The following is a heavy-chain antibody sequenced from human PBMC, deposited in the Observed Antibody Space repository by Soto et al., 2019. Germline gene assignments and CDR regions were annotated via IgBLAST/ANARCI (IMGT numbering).Heavy chain of an antibody. D-gene: IGHD3-22*01. Sequence: GESLKISCKGSGYTFTTYWITWVRQTPGKGLEWMGRIDPGNSYTSYNPSFQGHVTLSADMSISTAYLQWSGLKASDTAMYYCARATYDSSGYYFGAFDIWGQGTMVTVSS. CDR1: GYTFTTYW. CDR2: IDPGNSYT. J-gene: IGHJ3*02. V-gene: IGHV5-10-1*01. CDR3: ARATYDSSGYYFGAFDI.